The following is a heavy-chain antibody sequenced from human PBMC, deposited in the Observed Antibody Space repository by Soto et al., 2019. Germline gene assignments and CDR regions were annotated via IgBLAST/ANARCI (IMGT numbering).Heavy chain of an antibody. CDR3: AKIIRVIVVAQGDNWFDP. CDR1: GFTFSSYA. V-gene: IGHV3-23*01. Sequence: GSLRLSCAASGFTFSSYAMSWVRQAPGKGLEWVSAISGSGGSTYYADSVKGRFTISRDNSKNTLYLQMNSLRAEDTAVYYCAKIIRVIVVAQGDNWFDPWGQGTLVTVSS. CDR2: ISGSGGST. J-gene: IGHJ5*02. D-gene: IGHD3-22*01.